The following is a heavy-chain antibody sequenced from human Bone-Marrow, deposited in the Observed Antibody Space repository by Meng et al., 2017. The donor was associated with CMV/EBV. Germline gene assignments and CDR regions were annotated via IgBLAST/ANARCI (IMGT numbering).Heavy chain of an antibody. CDR3: ARVTIFTMTTVTIEAGYGMDV. V-gene: IGHV1-2*02. CDR1: GYTFTDYY. CDR2: INPNSGDT. J-gene: IGHJ6*02. Sequence: ASVKVSCKASGYTFTDYYMHWLRQAPGQGLEWMGWINPNSGDTNYAQKFQGRVTMARDTSISTVYMDLSRLRYDDTVVYYCARVTIFTMTTVTIEAGYGMDVWGQGTTVTVSS. D-gene: IGHD4-11*01.